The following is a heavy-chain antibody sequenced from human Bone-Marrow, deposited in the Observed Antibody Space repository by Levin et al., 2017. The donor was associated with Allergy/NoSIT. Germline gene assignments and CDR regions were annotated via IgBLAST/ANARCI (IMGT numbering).Heavy chain of an antibody. CDR1: GYSFNTYW. J-gene: IGHJ4*02. CDR3: ARPDHRHIPDY. CDR2: IFPGDSDT. D-gene: IGHD2-21*01. Sequence: ASVKVSCKASGYSFNTYWIGWVRQTPGKGLEWMGIIFPGDSDTRFSPSFQGQVTISADNSINTVYLQWSSLKASDTAVYFCARPDHRHIPDYWGQGTLVSVSS. V-gene: IGHV5-51*01.